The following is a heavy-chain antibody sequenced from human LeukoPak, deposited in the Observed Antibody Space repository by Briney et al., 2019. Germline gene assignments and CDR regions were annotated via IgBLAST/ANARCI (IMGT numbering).Heavy chain of an antibody. Sequence: ASVKVSCKASGGTFSSYAISLVRQARGRGLEWMGGIIPIFGTANYAQKFQGRVTITADESTSTAYMELSSLRSEDTAVYYFARDPSGSFNFDNWGQGTLVTVSS. CDR3: ARDPSGSFNFDN. J-gene: IGHJ4*02. D-gene: IGHD1-26*01. CDR1: GGTFSSYA. V-gene: IGHV1-69*13. CDR2: IIPIFGTA.